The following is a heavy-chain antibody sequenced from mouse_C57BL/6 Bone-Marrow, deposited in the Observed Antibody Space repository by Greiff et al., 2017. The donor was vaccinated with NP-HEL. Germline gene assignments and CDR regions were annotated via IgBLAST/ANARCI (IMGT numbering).Heavy chain of an antibody. V-gene: IGHV1-5*01. Sequence: EVQLQQSGTVLARPGASVKMSCKTSGYTFTSYWMHWVKQRPGQGLEWIGAIYPGNSDTSYNQKFKGKAKLTAVTSASNAYMELSSLTNEDSAVYYCTSGKGLLRSGYWYFDVWGTGTTVTVSS. J-gene: IGHJ1*03. CDR1: GYTFTSYW. CDR2: IYPGNSDT. CDR3: TSGKGLLRSGYWYFDV. D-gene: IGHD1-1*01.